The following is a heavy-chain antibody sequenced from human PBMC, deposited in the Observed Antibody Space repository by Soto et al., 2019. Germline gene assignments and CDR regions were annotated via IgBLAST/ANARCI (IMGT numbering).Heavy chain of an antibody. Sequence: QITLKESGPTLVKPTQTLTLTCTFSGFSLSTTGVGVGWIRQPPGKALEWLALIYWEDDKRYSPSLKSRLTIPKATSNTQVVVTMPTMDPVDTAPYYSALIRITMILGAGYFHHWGQGTLVTVSS. CDR1: GFSLSTTGVG. V-gene: IGHV2-5*02. J-gene: IGHJ1*01. D-gene: IGHD3-22*01. CDR3: ALIRITMILGAGYFHH. CDR2: IYWEDDK.